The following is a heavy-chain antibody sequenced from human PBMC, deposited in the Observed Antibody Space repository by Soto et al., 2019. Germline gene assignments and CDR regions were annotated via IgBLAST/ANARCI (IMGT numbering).Heavy chain of an antibody. CDR3: ATSFWFGTQPEI. CDR2: ISPSGTT. CDR1: GGSFSENY. J-gene: IGHJ1*01. V-gene: IGHV4-34*01. Sequence: QVHLEQWGAGLLKPSETLPLSCGVSGGSFSENYWTWFRQPPGKGLEWIGEISPSGTTKYVPSLKSRVTISKDTSKNQFSLKVTSVTAADTAVYFCATSFWFGTQPEIWGQGTLVTVSS. D-gene: IGHD3-10*01.